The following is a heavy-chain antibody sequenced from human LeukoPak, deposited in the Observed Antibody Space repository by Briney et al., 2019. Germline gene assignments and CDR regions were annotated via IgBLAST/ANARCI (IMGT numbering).Heavy chain of an antibody. V-gene: IGHV4-39*07. CDR3: ASGSLVYYYYMDV. CDR1: GRSISSSSYY. Sequence: SETLSLTCTVSGRSISSSSYYWGWIRQPPGKGLEWIGSIYYSGSTYYNPSLKSRVTISVDTSKNQFSLKLSSVTAADTAVYYCASGSLVYYYYMDVWGKGTTVTVSS. CDR2: IYYSGST. J-gene: IGHJ6*03.